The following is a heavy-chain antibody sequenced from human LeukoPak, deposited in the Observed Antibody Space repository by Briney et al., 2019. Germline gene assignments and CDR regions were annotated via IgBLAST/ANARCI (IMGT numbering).Heavy chain of an antibody. D-gene: IGHD5-18*01. V-gene: IGHV3-23*01. CDR1: GFTFSSYT. CDR2: ITTSDGNT. CDR3: AKDVDTAMATGGY. Sequence: GGSLRLSCAASGFTFSSYTMSWVRQAPGKGLEWVSTITTSDGNTYYADSVKGRFTISRDNSKNTLYLQMNSLRAEDTAVYYCAKDVDTAMATGGYWGQGTLVTVSS. J-gene: IGHJ4*02.